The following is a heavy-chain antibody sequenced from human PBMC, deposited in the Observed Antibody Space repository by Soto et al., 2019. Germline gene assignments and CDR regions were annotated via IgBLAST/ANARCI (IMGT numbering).Heavy chain of an antibody. CDR2: INPSGGST. CDR1: GYTFTNYY. Sequence: ASVKVSCKTSGYTFTNYYMHWVRQAPGQGLEWMGIINPSGGSTSYAQKFQGRVTMTRDTSTSTVYMELSSLRSEDTAVYYCATQWWDSAYYYYGMDVWGQGTTVTVSS. V-gene: IGHV1-46*01. D-gene: IGHD2-15*01. CDR3: ATQWWDSAYYYYGMDV. J-gene: IGHJ6*02.